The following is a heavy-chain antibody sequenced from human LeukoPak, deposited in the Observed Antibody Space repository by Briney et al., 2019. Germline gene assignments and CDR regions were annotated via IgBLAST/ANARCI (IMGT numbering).Heavy chain of an antibody. CDR2: INPSGGST. D-gene: IGHD3-10*01. CDR3: ARGPSITMVRGGQWYYYMDV. J-gene: IGHJ6*03. CDR1: GYTFTSYG. V-gene: IGHV1-46*01. Sequence: AASVKVSCKASGYTFTSYGISWVRQAPGQGLEWMGIINPSGGSTNYAQKFQGRVTMTRDTSTNTVYMELGSLRSEDTAVYYCARGPSITMVRGGQWYYYMDVWGKGTTVTVSS.